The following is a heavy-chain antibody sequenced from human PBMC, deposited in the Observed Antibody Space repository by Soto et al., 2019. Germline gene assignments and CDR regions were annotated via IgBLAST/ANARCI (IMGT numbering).Heavy chain of an antibody. Sequence: QLQLQESGSGLVKPSQTLSLTCAVSGGSISSGGYSWSWIRQPPGKGLEWIGYIYHSGSTYYNPSLTRRVPIAVDRSKNQFSRKLSSVTAADTAVYYCARAHYGDYGYGMDVWGQGTTVTVSS. V-gene: IGHV4-30-2*01. D-gene: IGHD4-17*01. CDR2: IYHSGST. CDR1: GGSISSGGYS. CDR3: ARAHYGDYGYGMDV. J-gene: IGHJ6*02.